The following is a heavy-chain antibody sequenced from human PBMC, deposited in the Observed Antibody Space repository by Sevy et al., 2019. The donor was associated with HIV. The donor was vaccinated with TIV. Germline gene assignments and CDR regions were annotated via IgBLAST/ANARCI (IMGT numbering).Heavy chain of an antibody. Sequence: GGSLRLSCAASGFGLSNYYAMHWVRQAPGKGLAWVALISYDGSDKYYSDSVKGRFTISRDNFKNTLYLQMNSLTTEDTAVYYCARPRANYVDHYFFYAMDVWGQGTTVTVSS. V-gene: IGHV3-30-3*01. J-gene: IGHJ6*02. CDR2: ISYDGSDK. CDR1: GFGLSNYYA. D-gene: IGHD4-17*01. CDR3: ARPRANYVDHYFFYAMDV.